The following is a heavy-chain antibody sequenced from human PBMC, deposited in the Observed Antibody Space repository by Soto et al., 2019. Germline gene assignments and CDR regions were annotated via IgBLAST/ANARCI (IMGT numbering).Heavy chain of an antibody. D-gene: IGHD2-2*01. CDR2: IYYSGST. Sequence: SETLSLTCTVSGGSISSGSYYWSWIRQHPGKGLEWIGYIYYSGSTYYNPSLKSRVTISVDTSKNQFSLKLSSVTAADTAVYYCARIVVVPADDYYYYMDVWGKGTTVTVSS. CDR3: ARIVVVPADDYYYYMDV. J-gene: IGHJ6*03. CDR1: GGSISSGSYY. V-gene: IGHV4-31*03.